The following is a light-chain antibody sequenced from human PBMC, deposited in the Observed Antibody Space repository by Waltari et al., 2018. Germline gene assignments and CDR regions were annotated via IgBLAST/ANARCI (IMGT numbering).Light chain of an antibody. Sequence: EIILTQSPGTLSLSPGERATLSCRASQSITMPLGCYQQKPCQAPRLLIYDASTRATGIPDRFSGSGSWTDFSLTISRLEPEDSAVYYCQHYVRLPATFGQGTKVEIK. V-gene: IGKV3-20*01. CDR1: QSITMP. CDR2: DAS. J-gene: IGKJ1*01. CDR3: QHYVRLPAT.